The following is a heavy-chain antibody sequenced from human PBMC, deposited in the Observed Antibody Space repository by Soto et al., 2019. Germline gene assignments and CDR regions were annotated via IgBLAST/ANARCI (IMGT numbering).Heavy chain of an antibody. J-gene: IGHJ6*02. CDR3: AREGWDCYYGKDV. CDR1: GASVHSGRFY. D-gene: IGHD1-26*01. V-gene: IGHV4-61*01. Sequence: VAGASVHSGRFYWTWIRQPTGKGREWIRHLYYSGMTTYYPSLTSRVAISVDTTKNQFALKMGSVTAADAAVYYWAREGWDCYYGKDVWGQGTTDTVSS. CDR2: LYYSGMT.